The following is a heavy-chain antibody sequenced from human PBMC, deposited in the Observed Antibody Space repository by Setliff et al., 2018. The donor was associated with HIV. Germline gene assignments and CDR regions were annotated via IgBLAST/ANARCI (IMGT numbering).Heavy chain of an antibody. CDR1: GYSISSGYY. CDR3: VRDRWFGENDAFDI. J-gene: IGHJ3*02. CDR2: IYHSGRT. Sequence: SETLSLTCAVSGYSISSGYYWGWIRQPPGKGLEWIGTIYHSGRTYSNPSLKSRVTISVDKSKNQFSLRLSSVTAADTAVYYCVRDRWFGENDAFDIWGQGTMVTVSS. V-gene: IGHV4-38-2*02. D-gene: IGHD3-10*01.